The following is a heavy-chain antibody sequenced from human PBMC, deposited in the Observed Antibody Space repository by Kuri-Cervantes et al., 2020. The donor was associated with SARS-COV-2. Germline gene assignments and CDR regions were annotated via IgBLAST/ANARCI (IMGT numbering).Heavy chain of an antibody. D-gene: IGHD3-10*01. J-gene: IGHJ4*03. CDR1: GGSISSYY. Sequence: ESLKISCTVSGGSISSYYWSWIRQPPGKGLEWIGSIYHSGSTYYNPSLKSQVTISVDTSKNQFSLKLSSVTAADTAVYYCARGEVEVRGVSLFDYWGQGPLAPFP. CDR3: ARGEVEVRGVSLFDY. V-gene: IGHV4-59*01. CDR2: IYHSGST.